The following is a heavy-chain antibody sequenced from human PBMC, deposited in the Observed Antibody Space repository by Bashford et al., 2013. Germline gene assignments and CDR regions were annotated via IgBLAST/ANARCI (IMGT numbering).Heavy chain of an antibody. CDR1: GGSFSGYY. D-gene: IGHD2-2*01. Sequence: SETLSLTCAVYGGSFSGYYWSWIRQPPREGAWSGLGKVNHSGSTNYNPSLKSRVTISVDTSKNQFSLKLSSVTAADTAVYYCARGRVVPAAVDYWGRGNPSVTVSS. CDR2: VNHSGST. CDR3: ARGRVVPAAVDY. J-gene: IGHJ4*02. V-gene: IGHV4-34*01.